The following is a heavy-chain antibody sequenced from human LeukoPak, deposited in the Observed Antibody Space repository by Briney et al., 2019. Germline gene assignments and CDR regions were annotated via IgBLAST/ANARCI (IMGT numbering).Heavy chain of an antibody. D-gene: IGHD6-13*01. CDR3: ARHDSSSSWYGVKAFDI. Sequence: SETLSLTCTVSGGSISSYYWSWIRQPPGKGLEWIGYIYYSGSTNYNPSLKSRVTISVDTSKNQFSLKLSSVTAADTAVYYCARHDSSSSWYGVKAFDIWGQGTMVTVSS. CDR2: IYYSGST. V-gene: IGHV4-59*08. CDR1: GGSISSYY. J-gene: IGHJ3*02.